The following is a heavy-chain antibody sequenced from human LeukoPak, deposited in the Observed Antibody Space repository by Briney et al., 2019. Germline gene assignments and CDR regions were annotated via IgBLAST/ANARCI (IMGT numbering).Heavy chain of an antibody. CDR2: IYSGGST. Sequence: GGSLRLSCAASGFTVSSNYMSWVRQAPGRGLEWVSVIYSGGSTYYADSVKGRFTISRDNSKNTLYLQMNSLRAEDTAMYYCARSGYSYGSDAFDIWGQGTMVTVSS. CDR1: GFTVSSNY. V-gene: IGHV3-53*01. D-gene: IGHD5-18*01. CDR3: ARSGYSYGSDAFDI. J-gene: IGHJ3*02.